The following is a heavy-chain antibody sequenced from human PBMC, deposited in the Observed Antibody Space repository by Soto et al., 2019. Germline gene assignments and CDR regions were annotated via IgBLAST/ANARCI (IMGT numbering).Heavy chain of an antibody. CDR1: GYTFTSYG. V-gene: IGHV1-18*01. CDR3: TRGGYCSGGSCYHTYYYYYYMDV. CDR2: ISAYNGNT. Sequence: QVQLVQSGAEVKKPGASVKVSCKASGYTFTSYGISWVRQAPGQGLEWIGWISAYNGNTNYAQKLQGRVTMTTDTSTSTPYMEVRSLRSDDTAVYYCTRGGYCSGGSCYHTYYYYYYMDVWGKGTTVTVSS. J-gene: IGHJ6*03. D-gene: IGHD2-15*01.